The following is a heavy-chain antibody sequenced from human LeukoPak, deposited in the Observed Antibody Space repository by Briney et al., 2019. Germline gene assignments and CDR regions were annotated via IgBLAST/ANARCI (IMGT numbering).Heavy chain of an antibody. CDR2: INHSGST. Sequence: SETLSLTCAVYGGSFSGYYWSWIRQPPGKGLEWIGEINHSGSTNYNPSLKSRVTISVDTSKNQFSLKLSSVTAADTAVYYCARGLGYGDSLDYWGQGTLVTVSS. J-gene: IGHJ4*02. D-gene: IGHD4-17*01. CDR3: ARGLGYGDSLDY. V-gene: IGHV4-34*01. CDR1: GGSFSGYY.